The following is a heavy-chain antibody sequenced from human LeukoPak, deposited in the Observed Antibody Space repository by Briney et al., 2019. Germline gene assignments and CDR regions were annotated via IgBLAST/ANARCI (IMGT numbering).Heavy chain of an antibody. CDR1: GFTFSSYA. D-gene: IGHD3-9*01. J-gene: IGHJ4*02. CDR3: AKVPILRYFDWLPEVPFFDY. CDR2: ISGSGGST. Sequence: GGSLRLSCAASGFTFSSYAMSWVRRAPGKGLEWVSAISGSGGSTYYADSVKGRFTISRDNSKNTLYLQMNSLRAEDTAVYYCAKVPILRYFDWLPEVPFFDYWGQGTLVTVSS. V-gene: IGHV3-23*01.